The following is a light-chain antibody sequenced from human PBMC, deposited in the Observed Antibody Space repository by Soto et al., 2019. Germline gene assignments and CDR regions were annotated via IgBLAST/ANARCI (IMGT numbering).Light chain of an antibody. V-gene: IGLV2-14*03. CDR3: CSYASSTSYV. Sequence: QSVLNQPASVSGSPGQSITISCTGTSSDVGGYNFVPWYQQHPGEAPKLMIHDVSSRASGVPNRFSGSKSGTTASLTISGLQAEDEADYYCCSYASSTSYVFGPGTKVTVL. J-gene: IGLJ1*01. CDR2: DVS. CDR1: SSDVGGYNF.